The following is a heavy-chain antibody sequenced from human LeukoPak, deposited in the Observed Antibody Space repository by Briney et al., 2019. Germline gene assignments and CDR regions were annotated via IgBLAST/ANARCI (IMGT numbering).Heavy chain of an antibody. J-gene: IGHJ5*02. CDR1: GYTLTGYY. Sequence: ASVKVSCMASGYTLTGYYMHWVRQAPGQGLEWMGWINPNSGGRNYAEKFQGWVTMIRDTSISTAYMELSRLRSDDTGVYYCAKEHCSGGSCYPLGGVDPWGQGTLVTVSS. CDR3: AKEHCSGGSCYPLGGVDP. CDR2: INPNSGGR. D-gene: IGHD2-15*01. V-gene: IGHV1-2*04.